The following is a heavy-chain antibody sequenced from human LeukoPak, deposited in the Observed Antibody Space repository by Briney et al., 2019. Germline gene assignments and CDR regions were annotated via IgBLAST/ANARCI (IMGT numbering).Heavy chain of an antibody. J-gene: IGHJ4*02. V-gene: IGHV5-51*01. Sequence: GESLKISCKASGYKFSNYWIAWVRQMPGKGLEWMGTIYPEDSDARYSPSFQGQVTLSVDKSVTTAYLQWSSLKASDTAIYYCARRPTTNFDFWGQGTLVTVSS. D-gene: IGHD1-26*01. CDR2: IYPEDSDA. CDR1: GYKFSNYW. CDR3: ARRPTTNFDF.